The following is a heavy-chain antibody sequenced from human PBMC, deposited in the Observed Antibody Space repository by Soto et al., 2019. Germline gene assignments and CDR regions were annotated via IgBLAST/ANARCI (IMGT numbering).Heavy chain of an antibody. CDR3: ARDDDYPANGFDY. V-gene: IGHV3-33*01. Sequence: QVQLVESGGGVVQPGTSLRLSCAASGFTFSRHGMHWVRQTPGKGLEWLAVILNDASGHWYADSVKGRFTISRDNFENTLYLQMNGLRLEDTAMYYCARDDDYPANGFDYWGQVTLVTVSS. CDR2: ILNDASGH. J-gene: IGHJ4*02. D-gene: IGHD4-17*01. CDR1: GFTFSRHG.